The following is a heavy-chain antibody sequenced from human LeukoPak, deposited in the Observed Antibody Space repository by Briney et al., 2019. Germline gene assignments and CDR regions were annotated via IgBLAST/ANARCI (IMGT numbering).Heavy chain of an antibody. CDR1: GFTFSSYG. J-gene: IGHJ4*02. Sequence: PGRSLRLSCAASGFTFSSYGMHWVRQAPGKGLVWVSAIKTDGSAMQYADSVKGRFAISRDNAKNTVYLQMNSLRDEDTAVYYCVRDRTVSTILDYWGQGTLVTVSS. CDR3: VRDRTVSTILDY. V-gene: IGHV3-74*03. D-gene: IGHD5/OR15-5a*01. CDR2: IKTDGSAM.